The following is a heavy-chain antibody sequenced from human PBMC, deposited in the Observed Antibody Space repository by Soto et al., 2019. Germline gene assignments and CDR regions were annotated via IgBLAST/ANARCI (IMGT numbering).Heavy chain of an antibody. D-gene: IGHD4-4*01. V-gene: IGHV1-18*04. J-gene: IGHJ4*02. CDR1: GYTXTSYG. CDR3: ARDATVTTWGRFDY. CDR2: ISAYNGNT. Sequence: XSXKVSCNASGYTXTSYGISCVRQTPGQGLEWMGWISAYNGNTNYAQKLQGRVTMTTDTSTSTAYMELRSLRSDDTAVYYCARDATVTTWGRFDYWGQGTLGTVSS.